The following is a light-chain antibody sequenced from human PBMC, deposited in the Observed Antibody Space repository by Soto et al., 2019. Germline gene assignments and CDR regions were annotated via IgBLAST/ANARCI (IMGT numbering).Light chain of an antibody. CDR1: QSVSNIY. Sequence: EIVLTHSPDTVSLSPGERATLSCRASQSVSNIYLSWYQQKPGQAPRLLIYASSNRATGIPDRFSGTGSGTDFTLTICRLAPEDFAVYYCQQYDSVPTTFGQGTKVEIK. V-gene: IGKV3-20*01. CDR2: ASS. J-gene: IGKJ1*01. CDR3: QQYDSVPTT.